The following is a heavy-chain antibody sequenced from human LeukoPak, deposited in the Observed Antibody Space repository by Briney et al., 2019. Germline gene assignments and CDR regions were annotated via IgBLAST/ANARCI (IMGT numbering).Heavy chain of an antibody. CDR1: GDSVSSNRAA. CDR3: ARGGYYDRSGCYYPSYYNYGMDV. V-gene: IGHV6-1*01. CDR2: TYYRSKWYN. J-gene: IGHJ6*02. Sequence: RSQTLSLTCAISGDSVSSNRAAWNWIRQSPSRGLEWLGRTYYRSKWYNDYAMSMNGRITINPDTSKNQFSLQLNSVTPEDTAVYYCARGGYYDRSGCYYPSYYNYGMDVWGQGTTVTITS. D-gene: IGHD3-22*01.